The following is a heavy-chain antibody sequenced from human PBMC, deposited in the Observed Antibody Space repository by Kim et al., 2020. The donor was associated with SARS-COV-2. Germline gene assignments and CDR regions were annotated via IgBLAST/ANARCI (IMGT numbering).Heavy chain of an antibody. J-gene: IGHJ4*02. CDR3: ARASYGLRWDWDY. V-gene: IGHV3-20*03. Sequence: YADSVKGRFTNSRDNAKNSLYLQMNSLRAEDTALYYCARASYGLRWDWDYWGQGTLVTVSS. D-gene: IGHD4-17*01.